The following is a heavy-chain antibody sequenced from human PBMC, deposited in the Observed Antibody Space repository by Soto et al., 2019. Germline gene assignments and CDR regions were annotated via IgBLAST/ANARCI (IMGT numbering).Heavy chain of an antibody. D-gene: IGHD4-17*01. CDR3: ARGDYGDKYYYHYYIGV. V-gene: IGHV3-20*01. J-gene: IGHJ6*03. CDR1: GFTFDDYG. CDR2: INWNGGST. Sequence: GGSLRLSCASSGFTFDDYGMSWVRQAPGKGLEWVSGINWNGGSTGYADSVKGRFTISRDNAKNSLYLQMNSLRAEDTASYHCARGDYGDKYYYHYYIGVWGKGTTVTVSS.